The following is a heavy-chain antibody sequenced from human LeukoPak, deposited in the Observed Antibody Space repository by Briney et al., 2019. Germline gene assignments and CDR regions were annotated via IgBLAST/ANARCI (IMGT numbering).Heavy chain of an antibody. CDR2: IIPIFGTA. CDR1: GGTFSSYA. V-gene: IGHV1-69*01. CDR3: ARDREEKYQLPKAVAVFLRFDP. D-gene: IGHD2-2*01. J-gene: IGHJ5*02. Sequence: ASVKVSCKASGGTFSSYAISWVRQAPGQGLEWMGGIIPIFGTANYAQKFQGRVTITADESTSTAYMELSSLRSEDTAVYYCARDREEKYQLPKAVAVFLRFDPWGQGTLVTVSS.